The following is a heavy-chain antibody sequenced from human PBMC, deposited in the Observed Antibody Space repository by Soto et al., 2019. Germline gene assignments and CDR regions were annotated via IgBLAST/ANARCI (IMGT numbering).Heavy chain of an antibody. Sequence: RESLKISCKGSGYSFTSYSISWVRQMPGKGLEWMGRIDPSDSNTNYSPSFQGHVTISADKSISTAYLQWSSLKASDTAMYYCARVRAVNYYGMDVWGQGTTVTVSS. CDR1: GYSFTSYS. V-gene: IGHV5-10-1*01. J-gene: IGHJ6*02. CDR3: ARVRAVNYYGMDV. D-gene: IGHD3-16*02. CDR2: IDPSDSNT.